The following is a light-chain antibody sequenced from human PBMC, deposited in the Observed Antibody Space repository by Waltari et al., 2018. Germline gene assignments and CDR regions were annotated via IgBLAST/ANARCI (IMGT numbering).Light chain of an antibody. Sequence: DIQMTQSPSSLSASVGDRVTITCRASQSISSYLNWYQQKPGKAPKLLIYAASSLQSGVPSRLSGSGSGTDVTLTISSLQPEDFETYYCQQSYSTLGTFGQGTKLEIK. V-gene: IGKV1-39*01. J-gene: IGKJ2*01. CDR3: QQSYSTLGT. CDR2: AAS. CDR1: QSISSY.